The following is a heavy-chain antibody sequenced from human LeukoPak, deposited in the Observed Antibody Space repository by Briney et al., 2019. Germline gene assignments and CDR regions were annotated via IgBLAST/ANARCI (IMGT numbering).Heavy chain of an antibody. CDR2: IYHSGST. Sequence: PSETLSLTCAVSDYSISSGHYWGWLRQPPGKGLEWIGNIYHSGSTYYNPSLKSRVTISLDTSKNQFSLKLSSVTAADTAMYYCARRDQRNWFDPWGQGTLVTVSS. CDR1: DYSISSGHY. J-gene: IGHJ5*02. D-gene: IGHD2-2*01. V-gene: IGHV4-38-2*01. CDR3: ARRDQRNWFDP.